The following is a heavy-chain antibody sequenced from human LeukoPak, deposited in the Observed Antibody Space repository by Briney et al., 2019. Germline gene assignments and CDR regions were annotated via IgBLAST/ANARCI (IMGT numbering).Heavy chain of an antibody. CDR2: ISACNGNT. D-gene: IGHD3-10*01. J-gene: IGHJ5*02. V-gene: IGHV1-18*01. CDR1: GYTFNSYG. Sequence: ASVKVSCKTSGYTFNSYGISWVRQAPGQGLEWMGWISACNGNTNYAQKLQGRVTMTTDTSTSTAYMELRSLRSDDTAVYYCARDMYYYSRTGFDPWGQGTLVTVSS. CDR3: ARDMYYYSRTGFDP.